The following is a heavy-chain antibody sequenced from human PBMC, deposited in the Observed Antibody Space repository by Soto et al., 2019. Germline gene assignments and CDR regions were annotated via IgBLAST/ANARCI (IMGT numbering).Heavy chain of an antibody. CDR2: LTDTGGST. V-gene: IGHV3-23*01. CDR1: TSNLKNYA. J-gene: IGHJ4*02. D-gene: IGHD3-16*01. Sequence: GSLRLSCVDSTSNLKNYAMAWVRQAPGKGLEWVSALTDTGGSTYYAASVKGRFTISRDNSRNTLFLQMDRLRVDDTAVYYCAKIKGAITFLHFDTWGQGTLVTVSS. CDR3: AKIKGAITFLHFDT.